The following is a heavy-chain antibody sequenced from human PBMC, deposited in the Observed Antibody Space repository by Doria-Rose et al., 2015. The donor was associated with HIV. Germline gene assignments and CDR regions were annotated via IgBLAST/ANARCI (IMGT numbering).Heavy chain of an antibody. D-gene: IGHD3-10*02. CDR1: GGSTSRYY. V-gene: IGHV4-4*09. CDR2: IYASGST. CDR3: ARVPVRGGYCYGMDV. Sequence: QVQLQESGPGLVKPSETLSLTCTASGGSTSRYYWSWIRQHPGKGLEWLGYIYASGSTAYNTSLNSRVTISVDTSKNQFSLKLSSVTAADTAVYYCARVPVRGGYCYGMDVWGQGTTVTVSS. J-gene: IGHJ6*02.